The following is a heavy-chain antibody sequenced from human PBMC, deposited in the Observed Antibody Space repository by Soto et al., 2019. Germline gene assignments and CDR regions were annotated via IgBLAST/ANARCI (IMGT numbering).Heavy chain of an antibody. CDR3: AKDIVKYTYGACDY. D-gene: IGHD5-18*01. CDR2: ISYDVSNQ. J-gene: IGHJ4*02. CDR1: GFSFNTYG. V-gene: IGHV3-30*18. Sequence: GGSVRLSCAASGFSFNTYGMYWVRQAPGKGLEWVAAISYDVSNQYHADSVKGRFTISRDNSKSTLYLQMNSLRVEDTAVYYCAKDIVKYTYGACDYWGQGALVTFSS.